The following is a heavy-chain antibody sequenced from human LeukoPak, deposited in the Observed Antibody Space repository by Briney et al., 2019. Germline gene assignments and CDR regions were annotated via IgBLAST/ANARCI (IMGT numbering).Heavy chain of an antibody. V-gene: IGHV4-59*12. CDR1: GGSISSYY. CDR3: AREGFWGVSDY. D-gene: IGHD3-16*01. J-gene: IGHJ4*02. Sequence: SSETLSLTCTVSGGSISSYYWSWIRQPPGKGLEWIGYIYYSGSTNYNPSLKSRVTMSVDTSKNQFSLKLSSVTAADTAVYYCAREGFWGVSDYWGQGTLVTVSS. CDR2: IYYSGST.